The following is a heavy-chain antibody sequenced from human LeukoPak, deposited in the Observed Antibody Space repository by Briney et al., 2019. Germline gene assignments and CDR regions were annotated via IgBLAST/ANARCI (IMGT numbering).Heavy chain of an antibody. V-gene: IGHV3-21*01. CDR2: ISSGTRYI. D-gene: IGHD3-10*01. Sequence: GGSLRLSCATSGFTFRSYSMSSVRQAPGKGLEWVSSISSGTRYIFYADSVKGRFTISRDNAKNSLYLQMNSLRAEDTAVYYCARGEVTMVRGAPLSGSPNWFVPCGQGTLVIVSS. CDR3: ARGEVTMVRGAPLSGSPNWFVP. J-gene: IGHJ5*02. CDR1: GFTFRSYS.